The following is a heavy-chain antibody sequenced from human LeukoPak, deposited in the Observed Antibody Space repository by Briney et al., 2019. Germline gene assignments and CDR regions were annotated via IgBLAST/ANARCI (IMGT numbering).Heavy chain of an antibody. Sequence: GASVEVSCKASGGTFSSYAISWVQQAPGQGLEWMGGIIPIFGTANYAQKFQGRVTITTDESTSTVYMELSSLRSEDTAVYYCARSGYYDSSGYLLAFDIWGQGTMATVSS. D-gene: IGHD3-22*01. CDR1: GGTFSSYA. V-gene: IGHV1-69*05. CDR2: IIPIFGTA. CDR3: ARSGYYDSSGYLLAFDI. J-gene: IGHJ3*02.